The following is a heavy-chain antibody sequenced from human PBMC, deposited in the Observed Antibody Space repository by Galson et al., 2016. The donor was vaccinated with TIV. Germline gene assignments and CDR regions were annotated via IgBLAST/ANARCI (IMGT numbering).Heavy chain of an antibody. CDR2: IYLGDSDT. V-gene: IGHV5-51*01. Sequence: QSGAEVKKPGESLKIACKTSGYKFSTYWMSWVRQMPGKGPEWVGHIYLGDSDTRSSPSFQAPVTISPDTSIDTAYLQWGSLKASDSAIYYCARHGYDFWNGQDYFFYGMDVWGQGTTVIVSS. J-gene: IGHJ6*02. CDR1: GYKFSTYW. D-gene: IGHD3-3*01. CDR3: ARHGYDFWNGQDYFFYGMDV.